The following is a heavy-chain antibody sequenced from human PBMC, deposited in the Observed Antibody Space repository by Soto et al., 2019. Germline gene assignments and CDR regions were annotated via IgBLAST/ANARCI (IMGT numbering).Heavy chain of an antibody. V-gene: IGHV5-51*01. Sequence: ESLKISCKGSGYSFTSYWIGWVRQMPGKGLEWMGIIYPGDSDTRYSPSFQGQVTISADKSISTAYLQWSSLKASDTAMYYCARHGSVATKGETYDYWGQGTLVTVSS. CDR3: ARHGSVATKGETYDY. J-gene: IGHJ4*02. D-gene: IGHD5-12*01. CDR2: IYPGDSDT. CDR1: GYSFTSYW.